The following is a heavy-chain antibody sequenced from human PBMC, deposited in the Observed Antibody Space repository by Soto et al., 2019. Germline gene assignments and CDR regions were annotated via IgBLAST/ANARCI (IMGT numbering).Heavy chain of an antibody. V-gene: IGHV3-43*01. J-gene: IGHJ6*02. CDR3: AKDMRCSGGSGSYYNVERYGMDV. CDR2: ISWDGGST. CDR1: GFTFDDYT. Sequence: PGGSLRLSCAASGFTFDDYTMHWVRQAPGKGLEWVSLISWDGGSTYYADSVKGRFTISRDNSKNSLYLQMNSLRTEDTALYYCAKDMRCSGGSGSYYNVERYGMDVWGQGTTVTVSS. D-gene: IGHD3-10*01.